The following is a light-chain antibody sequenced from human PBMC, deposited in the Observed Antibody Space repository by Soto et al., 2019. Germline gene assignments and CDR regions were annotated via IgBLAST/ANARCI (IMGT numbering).Light chain of an antibody. CDR2: GAS. J-gene: IGKJ4*01. Sequence: EIVLTQSPGTLSLSPGERATLSCRASQSVSSSYLAWYQQKPGQAPRLLIYGASSRATGIPDRFSGSGSGTDFTLTISRLEPEDFAVYYCQKCGIAPFSFGGGTKVELK. CDR3: QKCGIAPFS. CDR1: QSVSSSY. V-gene: IGKV3-20*01.